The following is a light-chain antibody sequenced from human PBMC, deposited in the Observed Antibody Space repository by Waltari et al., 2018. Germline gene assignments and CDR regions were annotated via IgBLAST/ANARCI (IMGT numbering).Light chain of an antibody. J-gene: IGLJ3*02. Sequence: QSAPTQPASVSGSPGQSITISCTGTSRDVGGYNFVPWYQQHPGKAPKLIIYDVTNRPSGVSTRFSGSKSGNTASLTISGLQTEDEADYYCSSYTTSSTRVFGGGTKLTVL. V-gene: IGLV2-14*03. CDR1: SRDVGGYNF. CDR3: SSYTTSSTRV. CDR2: DVT.